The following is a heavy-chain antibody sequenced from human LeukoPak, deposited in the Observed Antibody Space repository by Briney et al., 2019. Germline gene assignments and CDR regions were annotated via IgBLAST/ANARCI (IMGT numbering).Heavy chain of an antibody. CDR1: GFTFSSYA. V-gene: IGHV3-23*01. CDR3: AKDDSGYDFGWFDP. D-gene: IGHD5-12*01. Sequence: GGSLRLSCAASGFTFSSYAMSWVRQAPGKGLEWVSAISGSGGSTYYADSMKGRFTISRDNSKNTLYLQMNSLRAEDTAVYYCAKDDSGYDFGWFDPWGQEPWSPSPQ. J-gene: IGHJ5*02. CDR2: ISGSGGST.